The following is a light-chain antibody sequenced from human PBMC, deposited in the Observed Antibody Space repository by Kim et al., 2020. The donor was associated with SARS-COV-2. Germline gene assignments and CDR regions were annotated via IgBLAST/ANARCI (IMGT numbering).Light chain of an antibody. V-gene: IGKV3-15*01. J-gene: IGKJ2*01. CDR2: GAS. Sequence: EIVMTQSPATLSVSPGERATLSCRASQSVSSNLAWYQQKPGQAPRLLIYGASTRATGIPARFSGSGSGTDFTLTISSLQSEDFAFYYCQQYNDWPPYTFGQGTKLEI. CDR1: QSVSSN. CDR3: QQYNDWPPYT.